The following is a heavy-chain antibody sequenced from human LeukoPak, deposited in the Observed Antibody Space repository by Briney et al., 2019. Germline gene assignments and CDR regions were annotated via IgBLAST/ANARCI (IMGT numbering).Heavy chain of an antibody. CDR1: GGSISNSPYY. CDR3: ASRYCSGGSCPFDY. D-gene: IGHD2-15*01. V-gene: IGHV4-39*01. J-gene: IGHJ4*02. CDR2: MHYSGST. Sequence: PSETLSLTCNVSGGSISNSPYYWGWIRQPPGKGLEWIGSMHYSGSTYYNPSLKSRVTISVDTSKNQFSLKLSSVTAADTAVYYCASRYCSGGSCPFDYWGQGTLVTVSS.